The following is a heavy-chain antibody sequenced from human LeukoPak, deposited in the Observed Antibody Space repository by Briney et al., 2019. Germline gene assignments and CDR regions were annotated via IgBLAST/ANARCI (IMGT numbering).Heavy chain of an antibody. CDR2: ISYDGSNK. CDR3: AKGSKEVLFTRDHYMDV. Sequence: GGSLRLSCAASGFTFSSYAMHWVRQAPGKGLEWVAVISYDGSNKYYADSVKGRFTISRDNSKNTLYLQMNSLRAEDTAVYYCAKGSKEVLFTRDHYMDVWGKGTTVTISS. CDR1: GFTFSSYA. J-gene: IGHJ6*03. V-gene: IGHV3-30*04. D-gene: IGHD3-3*01.